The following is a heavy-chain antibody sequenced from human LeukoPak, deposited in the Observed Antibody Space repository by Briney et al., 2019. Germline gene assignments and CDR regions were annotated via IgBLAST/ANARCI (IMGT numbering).Heavy chain of an antibody. CDR3: ARDGSSSWYEVEYFQH. Sequence: GGSLRLSCAASGFTVSSNYMSWVRQAPGKGLEWVPVIYSGGSTYYADSVKGRFTISRDNSKNTLYLQTNSLRAEDTAVYYCARDGSSSWYEVEYFQHWGQGTLVTVSS. CDR2: IYSGGST. D-gene: IGHD6-13*01. CDR1: GFTVSSNY. J-gene: IGHJ1*01. V-gene: IGHV3-53*01.